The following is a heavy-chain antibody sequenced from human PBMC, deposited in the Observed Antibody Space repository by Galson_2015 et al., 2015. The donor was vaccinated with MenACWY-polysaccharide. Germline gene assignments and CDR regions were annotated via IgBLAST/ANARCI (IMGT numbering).Heavy chain of an antibody. Sequence: SLRLSCAASGFTFSSYAMSRVRQAPGKGLEWVSAIGGSGGRTYYADSVKGRFTISRDNSKNTLHLQMNSLRAEDTAVYYCAKMRGPGSHYDYGMGVWGQGTTVTVSS. CDR3: AKMRGPGSHYDYGMGV. CDR2: IGGSGGRT. V-gene: IGHV3-23*01. CDR1: GFTFSSYA. J-gene: IGHJ6*02. D-gene: IGHD3-10*01.